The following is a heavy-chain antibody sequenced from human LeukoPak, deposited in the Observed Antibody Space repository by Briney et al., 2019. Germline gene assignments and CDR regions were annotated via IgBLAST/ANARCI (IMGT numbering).Heavy chain of an antibody. J-gene: IGHJ4*02. CDR3: ARAHSSGWYIDY. D-gene: IGHD6-19*01. V-gene: IGHV3-13*04. CDR1: GFTFSNYD. CDR2: IGTAGDT. Sequence: GGSLRLSCAASGFTFSNYDMHWVRQATVKGLEWVSAIGTAGDTHYAGSVKGRFTISRENDNNSLYLQMNSVRAGDTAVYYCARAHSSGWYIDYWGQGTLVTVSS.